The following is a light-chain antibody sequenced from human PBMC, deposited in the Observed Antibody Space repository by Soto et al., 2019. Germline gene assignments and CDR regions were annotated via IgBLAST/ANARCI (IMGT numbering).Light chain of an antibody. CDR1: NIGSKS. J-gene: IGLJ1*01. CDR2: DDN. Sequence: SYELTQPPSVSVAPGQTARITCGGTNIGSKSVHWYQQKPGQAPILVVYDDNDRPSGIPERFSGSNSGNTATLTISRVEAGDEADYYCQVWDTGSDHPDVFGPGTKLTVL. V-gene: IGLV3-21*02. CDR3: QVWDTGSDHPDV.